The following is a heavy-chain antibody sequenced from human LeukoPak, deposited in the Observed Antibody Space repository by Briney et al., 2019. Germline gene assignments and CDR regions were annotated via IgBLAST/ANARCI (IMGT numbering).Heavy chain of an antibody. Sequence: GSLRLSCAAPGFIFSSYSMNWVRQAPGKGLEWVSYISSSSSTIHYADSVKGRFTISRDNAKNSMYLQMNSLRDEDTAVYYCARDRDSSGWGFDYWGQGTLVTVSS. CDR2: ISSSSSTI. V-gene: IGHV3-48*02. J-gene: IGHJ4*02. D-gene: IGHD3-10*01. CDR1: GFIFSSYS. CDR3: ARDRDSSGWGFDY.